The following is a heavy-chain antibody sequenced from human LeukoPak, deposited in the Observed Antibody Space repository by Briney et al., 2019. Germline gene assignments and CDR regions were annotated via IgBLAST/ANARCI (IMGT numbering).Heavy chain of an antibody. Sequence: GGSLRLSCAATGFPFSSYAMCWVRQAPGKGLEWVSAISGSGGSTYYADSVKGRFTISRDNSKNTLYLQMNSLRAEDTAVYYCAKSGWFGELYYFDYWGQGTLVTVSS. CDR3: AKSGWFGELYYFDY. CDR1: GFPFSSYA. J-gene: IGHJ4*02. V-gene: IGHV3-23*01. CDR2: ISGSGGST. D-gene: IGHD3-10*01.